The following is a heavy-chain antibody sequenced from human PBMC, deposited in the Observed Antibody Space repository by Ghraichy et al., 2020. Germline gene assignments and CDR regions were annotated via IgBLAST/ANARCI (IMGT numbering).Heavy chain of an antibody. V-gene: IGHV3-48*02. J-gene: IGHJ3*02. D-gene: IGHD3-22*01. Sequence: GGSLRLSCAASGFTFSSYSMNWVRQAPGKGLEWVSYITSSRSSTIYYADSVKGRFTISRDNAKNSLYLQMNSLRDEDTAVYYCARGFLVVVQDAFDIWGQGTMVTVSS. CDR1: GFTFSSYS. CDR3: ARGFLVVVQDAFDI. CDR2: ITSSRSSTI.